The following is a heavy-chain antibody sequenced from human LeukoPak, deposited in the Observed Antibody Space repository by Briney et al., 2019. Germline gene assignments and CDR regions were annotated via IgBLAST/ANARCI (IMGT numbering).Heavy chain of an antibody. D-gene: IGHD3-22*01. CDR2: ISGSSSST. CDR1: GFTFSTYA. J-gene: IGHJ3*02. V-gene: IGHV3-23*01. CDR3: AKVRMITMIAYDAFDI. Sequence: GGSLRLSCAASGFTFSTYAMNWVRQAPGKGLEWVSAISGSSSSTYYADSVKGRFTISRDNSKNTLYLQMNSLRAEDTAVYYCAKVRMITMIAYDAFDIWGQGIMVTVSS.